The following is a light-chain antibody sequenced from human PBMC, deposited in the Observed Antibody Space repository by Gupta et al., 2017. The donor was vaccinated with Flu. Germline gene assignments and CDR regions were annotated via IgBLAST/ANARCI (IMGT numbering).Light chain of an antibody. CDR3: QQYYKYPLT. Sequence: AIQITQSPSSLSASTGDRVTITCRASQGISTYLAWYQQKPGKAPNLLIYTASTLQAGVPSRFSGSGSGTDFTLSISSVQSEDSATYYCQQYYKYPLTFGPGTKVDIK. CDR2: TAS. J-gene: IGKJ3*01. V-gene: IGKV1-8*01. CDR1: QGISTY.